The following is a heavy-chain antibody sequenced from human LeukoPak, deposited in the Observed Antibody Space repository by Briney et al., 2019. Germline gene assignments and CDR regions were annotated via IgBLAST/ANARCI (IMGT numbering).Heavy chain of an antibody. V-gene: IGHV5-51*01. CDR3: ARVGYYYVSGGFYAQPFDF. D-gene: IGHD3-22*01. CDR2: IYPADSDT. J-gene: IGHJ4*02. Sequence: GESLKISCKVSGYSFTNYWIGWVRQMPGKGLEWMGIIYPADSDTRYRPSFQGQVTMSADESISTAYLQWSSLKASGTAIYYCARVGYYYVSGGFYAQPFDFWGQGTLVTVSS. CDR1: GYSFTNYW.